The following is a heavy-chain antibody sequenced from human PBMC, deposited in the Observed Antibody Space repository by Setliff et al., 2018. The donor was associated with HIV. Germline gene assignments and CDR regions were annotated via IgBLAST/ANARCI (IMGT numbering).Heavy chain of an antibody. CDR1: GFTFDDYA. D-gene: IGHD5-12*01. J-gene: IGHJ4*02. Sequence: GGSLRLSCAASGFTFDDYAMHWVRQAPGKGLEWVSGISWNSGSIGYADSVKGRFTISRDNAKNSLFLQMNSLRSEDTAVYYCAGENVDIVATTKAIDFWGQGTLVTVSS. CDR3: AGENVDIVATTKAIDF. CDR2: ISWNSGSI. V-gene: IGHV3-9*01.